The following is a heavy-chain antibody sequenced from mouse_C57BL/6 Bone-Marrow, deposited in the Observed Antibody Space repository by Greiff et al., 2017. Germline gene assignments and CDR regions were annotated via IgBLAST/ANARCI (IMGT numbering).Heavy chain of an antibody. D-gene: IGHD2-3*01. V-gene: IGHV1-50*01. Sequence: QVQLQQSGAELVKPGASVKLSCKASGYTFTSYWMQWVKQRPGQGLEWIGEIDPSDSYTNYNHKFKGKATLTVDTSSSTAYMQLSSLTSEDSAVYYCARAGWSYAMDYWGQGTSVTVSS. J-gene: IGHJ4*01. CDR2: IDPSDSYT. CDR3: ARAGWSYAMDY. CDR1: GYTFTSYW.